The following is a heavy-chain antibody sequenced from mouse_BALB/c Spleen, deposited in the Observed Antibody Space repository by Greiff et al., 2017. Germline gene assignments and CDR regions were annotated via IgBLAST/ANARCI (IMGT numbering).Heavy chain of an antibody. CDR3: ARAYYGSSDWYFDV. V-gene: IGHV1S135*01. Sequence: VQLQQSGPELVKPGASVKVSCKASGYAFTSYNMYWVKQSHGKSLEWIGYIDPYNGGTSYNQKFKGKATLTVDKSSSTAYMHLNSLTSEDSAVYYCARAYYGSSDWYFDVWGAGTTVTVSS. CDR1: GYAFTSYN. CDR2: IDPYNGGT. J-gene: IGHJ1*01. D-gene: IGHD1-1*01.